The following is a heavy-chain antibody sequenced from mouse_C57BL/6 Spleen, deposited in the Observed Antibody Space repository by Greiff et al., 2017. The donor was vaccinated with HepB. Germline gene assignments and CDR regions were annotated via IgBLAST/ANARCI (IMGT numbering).Heavy chain of an antibody. J-gene: IGHJ2*01. CDR3: ARLGSSYAFDY. Sequence: EVKVVDSGGGLVQPGGSLKLSCAASGFTFSDYYMYWVRQTPEKRLEWVAYISNGGGSTYYPDTVKGRFTISRDNAKNTLYLQMSRLKSEDTAMYYCARLGSSYAFDYWGQGTTLTVSS. D-gene: IGHD1-1*01. V-gene: IGHV5-12*01. CDR1: GFTFSDYY. CDR2: ISNGGGST.